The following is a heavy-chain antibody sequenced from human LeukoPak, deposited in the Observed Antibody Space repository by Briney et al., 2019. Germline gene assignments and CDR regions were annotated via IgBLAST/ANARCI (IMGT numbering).Heavy chain of an antibody. CDR2: MNPNSGNT. V-gene: IGHV1-8*02. D-gene: IGHD3-10*01. CDR1: GGTFSSYA. J-gene: IGHJ3*02. Sequence: ASVKVSCKASGGTFSSYAISWVRQAPGQGLEWMGWMNPNSGNTGYAQKFQGRVTMTRNTSISTAYMELSSLRSEDTAVYYCARYYYGSGSYPDAFDIWGQGTMVTVSS. CDR3: ARYYYGSGSYPDAFDI.